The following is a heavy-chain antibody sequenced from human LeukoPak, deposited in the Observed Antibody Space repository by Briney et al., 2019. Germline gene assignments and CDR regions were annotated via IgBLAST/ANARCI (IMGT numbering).Heavy chain of an antibody. CDR2: IYYGGTT. D-gene: IGHD1-26*01. CDR3: ARKYSGAYPYYFDY. CDR1: GGSISGSSYY. Sequence: RSSETLSLTCTVSGGSISGSSYYWGWIRQPPGKGLEWIGTIYYGGTTYYNPSLESRVTISVDTPKNQFFLKLTSVTAADTAVYYCARKYSGAYPYYFDYWGQGILVTVSS. V-gene: IGHV4-39*01. J-gene: IGHJ4*02.